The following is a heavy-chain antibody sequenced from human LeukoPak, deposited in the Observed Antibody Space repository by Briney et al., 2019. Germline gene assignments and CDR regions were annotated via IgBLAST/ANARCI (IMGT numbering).Heavy chain of an antibody. CDR2: ISSGSSTL. D-gene: IGHD3-22*01. CDR1: GFTFSSYS. CDR3: ARGITMIVQKINAMDV. J-gene: IGHJ3*01. Sequence: PGGSLRLSCAGSGFTFSSYSMNWVRQAPGKGLEWVSYISSGSSTLYYADSVKGRFTISRDNAKNSLYLQMNSLRDEDTAVYYCARGITMIVQKINAMDVWGQGTMVTVSS. V-gene: IGHV3-48*02.